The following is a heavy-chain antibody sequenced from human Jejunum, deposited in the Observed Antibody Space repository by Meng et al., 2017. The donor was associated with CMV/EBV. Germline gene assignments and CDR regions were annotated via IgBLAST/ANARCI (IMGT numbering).Heavy chain of an antibody. J-gene: IGHJ4*02. CDR2: IQYEGSISK. D-gene: IGHD3-10*01. CDR3: AKGSYYYGATNCRGHFFDF. Sequence: YGMHWDRQAPGKGLEWVAFIQYEGSISKYYADSVQGRFSISRDSSKNTVYLQMNSLGPEDTAVYFCAKGSYYYGATNCRGHFFDFWGQGTLVTVSS. CDR1: YG. V-gene: IGHV3-30*02.